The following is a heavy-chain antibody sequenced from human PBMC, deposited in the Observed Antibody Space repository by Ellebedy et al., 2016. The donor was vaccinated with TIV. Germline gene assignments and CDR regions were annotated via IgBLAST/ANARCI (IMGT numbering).Heavy chain of an antibody. D-gene: IGHD1-26*01. CDR2: IYNSGGT. J-gene: IGHJ4*02. Sequence: SETLSLTCNVSGASISNSGYYWGWIRQPPGTGLEWIGIIYNSGGTFYNPSLNSRVTISVDTSKNQFSLRLTYVTAADTAVYYCARRTDSGSYYDYFNNWGQGTLVSVSS. CDR1: GASISNSGYY. V-gene: IGHV4-39*01. CDR3: ARRTDSGSYYDYFNN.